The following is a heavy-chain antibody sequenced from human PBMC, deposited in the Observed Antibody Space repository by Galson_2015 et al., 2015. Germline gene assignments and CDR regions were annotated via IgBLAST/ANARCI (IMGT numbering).Heavy chain of an antibody. CDR2: TNTNTGNP. CDR3: SRPQGLTTVTFDAVDI. V-gene: IGHV7-4-1*02. D-gene: IGHD4-17*01. CDR1: GYMLTAYY. Sequence: SVKVSCKASGYMLTAYYKHWVRQAPGQGLEWMGRTNTNTGNPTYDQCFTGRFVFSLDTSVSTAYLQISSLKAEDTAVYYCSRPQGLTTVTFDAVDIWGQGSVGTVSS. J-gene: IGHJ3*02.